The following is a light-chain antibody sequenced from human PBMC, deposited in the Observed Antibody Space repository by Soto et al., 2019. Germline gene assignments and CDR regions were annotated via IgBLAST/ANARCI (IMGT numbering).Light chain of an antibody. Sequence: QSVLTHPRSVSWSPGQSVTISCTGTNSDVGSYNYVSWYQQHPGKAPKLMISDVSQRPSGVPDRFSGSKSGNTASLTISGLQAEDEADYYCCSYAASDTWVFGGGTKVTVL. V-gene: IGLV2-11*01. CDR1: NSDVGSYNY. J-gene: IGLJ3*02. CDR3: CSYAASDTWV. CDR2: DVS.